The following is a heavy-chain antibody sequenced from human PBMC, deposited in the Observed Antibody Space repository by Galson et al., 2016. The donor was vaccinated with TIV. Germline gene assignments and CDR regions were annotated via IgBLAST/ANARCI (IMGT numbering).Heavy chain of an antibody. J-gene: IGHJ6*03. CDR2: IGWNSGST. CDR1: GFTFDDYA. Sequence: SLRLSCAASGFTFDDYAMHWVRLIPGKGLEWVSGIGWNSGSTGYADSVKGQFTISRDNAKNSLYLQMNSLRVEDTAFYYCTKGTGISRYGGWGYHMDVWGKGTTVTVSS. D-gene: IGHD2-21*01. CDR3: TKGTGISRYGGWGYHMDV. V-gene: IGHV3-9*01.